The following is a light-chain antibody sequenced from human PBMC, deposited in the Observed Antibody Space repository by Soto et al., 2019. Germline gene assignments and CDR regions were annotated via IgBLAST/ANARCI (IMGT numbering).Light chain of an antibody. Sequence: QSALTQPASVSGSPGQSITISCTGSSSDVGHYNYVSWYQHHPGKAPKLMIYEVSNRPSGVSNRFSGSKSGNTASLTISGLQDEDEADYYCSSYTSRGTVVFGGGTKLTVL. CDR2: EVS. V-gene: IGLV2-14*01. CDR3: SSYTSRGTVV. J-gene: IGLJ2*01. CDR1: SSDVGHYNY.